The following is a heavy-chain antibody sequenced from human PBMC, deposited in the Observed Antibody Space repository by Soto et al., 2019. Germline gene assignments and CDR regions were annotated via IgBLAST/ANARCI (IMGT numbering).Heavy chain of an antibody. V-gene: IGHV4-39*01. CDR2: SSYTGNT. CDR1: GGSMISYY. Sequence: SETLSLTCTFSGGSMISYYWGLIRQPPGKGLQWIGSSSYTGNTYFNPSLRSRVTISFDTSKNQFSLRLTSVTASDTAVYYCARPDSSSWAAPFGSWGQGTLVAVSS. J-gene: IGHJ4*02. CDR3: ARPDSSSWAAPFGS. D-gene: IGHD6-13*01.